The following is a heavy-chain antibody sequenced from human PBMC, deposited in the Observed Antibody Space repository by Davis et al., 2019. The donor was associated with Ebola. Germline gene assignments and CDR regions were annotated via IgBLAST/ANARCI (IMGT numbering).Heavy chain of an antibody. D-gene: IGHD1-26*01. Sequence: GGSLRLSCAASGLAFSTYAMHWVRQAPGKGLEWAAVISYDGSNKYYADSVKGRFTISRDNSKNRVYLEMNSLRGDDAAVYYCAGGSVVGASLWGQGTLVTVSS. CDR3: AGGSVVGASL. V-gene: IGHV3-30-3*01. CDR1: GLAFSTYA. CDR2: ISYDGSNK. J-gene: IGHJ4*02.